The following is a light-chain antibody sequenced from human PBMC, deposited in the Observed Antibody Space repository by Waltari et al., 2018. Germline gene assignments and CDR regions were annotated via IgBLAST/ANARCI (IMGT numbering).Light chain of an antibody. CDR2: KAS. J-gene: IGKJ2*01. CDR3: QQFNSYPYT. Sequence: DIQMTQSPSTLSASVGDRVTITCRASQSISAFLAWFQQKPGKAPKLLIYKASSLHDGVPSRFGGTGSGTDFTLTISSLQADDFATYYCQQFNSYPYTFGQGTKLEI. CDR1: QSISAF. V-gene: IGKV1-5*03.